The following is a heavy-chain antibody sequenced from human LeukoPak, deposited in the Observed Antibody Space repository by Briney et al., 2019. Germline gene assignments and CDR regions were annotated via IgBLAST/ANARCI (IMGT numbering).Heavy chain of an antibody. Sequence: SETLSLTCTVAGGSISNYYWSWIRQPPGKGLEWIGYIYYSGSTNYNPSLKSRVTISVDTSKNQFSLKLSSVTAADTAVYYCAREVGTTGCFDPWGQGTLVTVSS. CDR3: AREVGTTGCFDP. CDR1: GGSISNYY. J-gene: IGHJ5*02. CDR2: IYYSGST. D-gene: IGHD1-1*01. V-gene: IGHV4-59*01.